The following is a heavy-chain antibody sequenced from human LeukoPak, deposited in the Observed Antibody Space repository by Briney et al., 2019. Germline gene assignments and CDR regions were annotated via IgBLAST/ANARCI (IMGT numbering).Heavy chain of an antibody. V-gene: IGHV4-34*01. Sequence: SETLSLTCAVYGGSFNGYYWSWIRQPPGKGLEWIGEINPSGSTNYNPSLKSRVTISLDTSKSQFSLKLSSVTAADTAVYYCARGRYSSSWYGFYYYYGMDVWGQGTTVTVSS. CDR3: ARGRYSSSWYGFYYYYGMDV. CDR1: GGSFNGYY. CDR2: INPSGST. J-gene: IGHJ6*02. D-gene: IGHD6-13*01.